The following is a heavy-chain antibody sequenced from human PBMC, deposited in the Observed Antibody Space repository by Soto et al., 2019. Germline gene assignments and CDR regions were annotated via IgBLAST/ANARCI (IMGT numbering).Heavy chain of an antibody. D-gene: IGHD6-13*01. CDR3: AKSARIAAAGTSKYYYGMDV. J-gene: IGHJ6*02. Sequence: GGSLRLSCAASGFTFSSYAMSWVRQAPGKGLEWVSAISGSGGSTYYADSVKGRFTISRDNSKNTLYLQMNSLRAEDTAVYYCAKSARIAAAGTSKYYYGMDVWGQGTTVTVSS. V-gene: IGHV3-23*01. CDR2: ISGSGGST. CDR1: GFTFSSYA.